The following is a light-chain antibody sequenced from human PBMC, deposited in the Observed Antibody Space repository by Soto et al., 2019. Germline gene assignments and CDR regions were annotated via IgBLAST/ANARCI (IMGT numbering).Light chain of an antibody. CDR1: QDISNY. CDR3: QQYDNLIT. CDR2: DAS. Sequence: DIQMTQSPSSLSASVGDRVTITCQASQDISNYLNWYQQQPGKAPKLRIYDASNLETGVPSRFSGSGSGTDFTFTISILQPEDIATYYCQQYDNLITFGQGKRLEIK. V-gene: IGKV1-33*01. J-gene: IGKJ5*01.